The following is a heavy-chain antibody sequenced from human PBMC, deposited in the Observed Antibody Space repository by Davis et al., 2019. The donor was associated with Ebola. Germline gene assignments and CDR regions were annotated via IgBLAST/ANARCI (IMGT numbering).Heavy chain of an antibody. CDR2: INPNSGGT. J-gene: IGHJ6*02. Sequence: ASVKVSCKASGYTFTGYYMNWVRQAPGQGLEWMGWINPNSGGTNYTQKFQGWVTMTRDTSISTAYMELSRLRSDDTAVYYCARGGSRPITYYDFWSGPRTSVGMDVWGQGTTVTVSS. CDR1: GYTFTGYY. D-gene: IGHD3-3*01. V-gene: IGHV1-2*04. CDR3: ARGGSRPITYYDFWSGPRTSVGMDV.